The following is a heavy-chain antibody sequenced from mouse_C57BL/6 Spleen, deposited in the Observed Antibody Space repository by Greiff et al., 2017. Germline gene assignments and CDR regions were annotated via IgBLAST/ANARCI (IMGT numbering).Heavy chain of an antibody. CDR1: GFSLTSYA. CDR3: ARTYYDYDGAYAMDY. J-gene: IGHJ4*01. Sequence: VKLQESGPGLVAPSQSLSITCTVSGFSLTSYAISWVRQPPGKGLEWLGVIWTGGGTNYNSALKSRLSISKDNSKSQVFLKMNSLQTDDTARYYCARTYYDYDGAYAMDYWGQGTSVTVSS. CDR2: IWTGGGT. D-gene: IGHD2-4*01. V-gene: IGHV2-9-1*01.